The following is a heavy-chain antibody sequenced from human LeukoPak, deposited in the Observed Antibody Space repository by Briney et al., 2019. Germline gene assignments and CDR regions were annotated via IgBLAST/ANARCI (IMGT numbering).Heavy chain of an antibody. V-gene: IGHV3-48*02. D-gene: IGHD3-22*01. CDR3: AKDSDYYHSSGYYYAYFQH. Sequence: PGGSLRLSCAASTFTFSSYEMNWVRQAPGKGLEWVSYISSSSSTIYYADSVKGRFTISRDNAKNSLYPQMNSLRDEDTAVYYCAKDSDYYHSSGYYYAYFQHWGQGTLVTVSS. J-gene: IGHJ1*01. CDR1: TFTFSSYE. CDR2: ISSSSSTI.